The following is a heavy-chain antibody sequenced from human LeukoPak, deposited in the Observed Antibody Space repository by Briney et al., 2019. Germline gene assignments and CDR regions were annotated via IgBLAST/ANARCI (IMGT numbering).Heavy chain of an antibody. Sequence: ASVKVSCKASGYTFTSYDITWVRQAAGQGLEWMGWVNPDSGYTSYTQKFQGRVTMTRDTSISTAYMELATLRSDDTAVYYCARDLRDTSFDYWGQGTLVTVSS. CDR1: GYTFTSYD. CDR2: VNPDSGYT. J-gene: IGHJ4*02. CDR3: ARDLRDTSFDY. D-gene: IGHD5-18*01. V-gene: IGHV1-8*01.